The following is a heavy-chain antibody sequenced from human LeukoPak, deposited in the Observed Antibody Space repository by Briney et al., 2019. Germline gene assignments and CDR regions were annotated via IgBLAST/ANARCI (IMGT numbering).Heavy chain of an antibody. CDR1: GFTFSNYY. V-gene: IGHV3-11*01. Sequence: GGSLRLSCAASGFTFSNYYMSWIRQAPGKGLEWVSYINTIGTTVYYADSLKGRFTISRDNAKNSLSPQMDSLRAEDTAVYYCARGDFGRYAFDFRGQGTMVTVSS. J-gene: IGHJ3*01. CDR3: ARGDFGRYAFDF. CDR2: INTIGTTV. D-gene: IGHD2/OR15-2a*01.